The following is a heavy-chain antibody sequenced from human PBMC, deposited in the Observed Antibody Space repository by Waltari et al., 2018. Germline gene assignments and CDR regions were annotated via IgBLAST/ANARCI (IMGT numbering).Heavy chain of an antibody. Sequence: QVQLQESGPGLVKPSETLSLTCAVSGYSISSCYYWGWIRQPPGKGLEWIGSIYHSGSTYYNPSLKSRVTISVDTSKNQFSLKLSSVTAADTAVYYCASQHGPLYGMDVWGQGTTVTVSS. J-gene: IGHJ6*02. V-gene: IGHV4-38-2*01. D-gene: IGHD2-2*01. CDR3: ASQHGPLYGMDV. CDR1: GYSISSCYY. CDR2: IYHSGST.